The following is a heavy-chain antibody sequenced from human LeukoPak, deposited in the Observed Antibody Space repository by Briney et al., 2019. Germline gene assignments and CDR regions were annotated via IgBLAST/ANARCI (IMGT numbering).Heavy chain of an antibody. CDR1: GGSISSGDYY. CDR2: IYYSGST. CDR3: ARVPGVLHLPHFDY. J-gene: IGHJ4*02. Sequence: SETLSLTCTVSGGSISSGDYYWSWIRQPPGKGLEWIGYIYYSGSTYYNPSLKSRVTISVDTSKNQFPLKLSSVTAADTAVYYCARVPGVLHLPHFDYRGQGTLVTVSS. D-gene: IGHD2-15*01. V-gene: IGHV4-30-4*01.